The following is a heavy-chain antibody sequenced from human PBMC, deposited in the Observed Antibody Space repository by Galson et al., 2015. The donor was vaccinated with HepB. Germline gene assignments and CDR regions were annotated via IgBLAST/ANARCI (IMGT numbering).Heavy chain of an antibody. J-gene: IGHJ5*02. V-gene: IGHV7-4-1*02. Sequence: SVKVSCKASGYPLTTYALNWVRQAPGQGLEWMGWIYTNTGNPTYAQGFTGRFVFSLDTSVSTAYLQISSLKAEDTAVYYCAAWFGEFQLGFDPWGQGTLVTVSS. CDR2: IYTNTGNP. CDR1: GYPLTTYA. D-gene: IGHD3-10*01. CDR3: AAWFGEFQLGFDP.